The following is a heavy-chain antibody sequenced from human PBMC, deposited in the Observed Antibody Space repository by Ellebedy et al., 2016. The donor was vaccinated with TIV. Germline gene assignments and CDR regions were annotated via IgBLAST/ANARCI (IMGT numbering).Heavy chain of an antibody. Sequence: GGSLRLSCAASGFSFRSYWMTWVRQAPGKGLEWVAKINHDGSEKFYVDSVTVRFTISRDNTKNSLYLQMNSLRAEDTAVYYCATDGSYGDYLSPTHAFVMWGQGTMVTVSS. D-gene: IGHD4-17*01. J-gene: IGHJ3*02. V-gene: IGHV3-7*01. CDR2: INHDGSEK. CDR3: ATDGSYGDYLSPTHAFVM. CDR1: GFSFRSYW.